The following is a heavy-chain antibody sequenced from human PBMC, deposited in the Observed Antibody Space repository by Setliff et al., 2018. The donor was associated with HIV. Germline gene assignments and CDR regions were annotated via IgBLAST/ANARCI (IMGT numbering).Heavy chain of an antibody. D-gene: IGHD3-3*01. CDR1: GGSLSGYY. J-gene: IGHJ4*01. Sequence: SQTLSLTCAVYGGSLSGYYWSWIRQPPGKGLEWIGEINPSGSANYSPSLKSRVTISVDTSKNEFSLKLGSVTAADTAVYFCARGGLNDYTLFYDFWGQGTLVTVSS. CDR3: ARGGLNDYTLFYDF. V-gene: IGHV4-34*01. CDR2: INPSGSA.